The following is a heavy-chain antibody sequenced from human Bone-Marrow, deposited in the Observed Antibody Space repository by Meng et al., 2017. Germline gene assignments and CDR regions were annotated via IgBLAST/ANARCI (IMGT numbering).Heavy chain of an antibody. Sequence: QVQVVQSGAWVKNAGSSVKVSCKASGGTFSSYAISWVRQAPGQGLEWMGGIIPIFGTANYAQKFQGRVTITADKSTSTAYMELSSLRSEDTAVYYCARGGYSYGLVGIFDYWGQGTLVTVSS. J-gene: IGHJ4*02. CDR1: GGTFSSYA. CDR3: ARGGYSYGLVGIFDY. CDR2: IIPIFGTA. V-gene: IGHV1-69*06. D-gene: IGHD5-18*01.